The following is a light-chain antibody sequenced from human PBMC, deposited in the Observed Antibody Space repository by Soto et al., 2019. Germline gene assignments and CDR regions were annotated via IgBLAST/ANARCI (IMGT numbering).Light chain of an antibody. CDR1: QSVSSSY. CDR2: GAS. J-gene: IGKJ2*01. Sequence: EIVLTQSPGTLSLSPGERATLSCRASQSVSSSYLAWYQQKPAQAPRLLIYGASSRPTGIPDWFSGSGSGTDFPLTISRLEPEDFAVYYCQQYGRSPRVYTFGQGTKLEIK. V-gene: IGKV3-20*01. CDR3: QQYGRSPRVYT.